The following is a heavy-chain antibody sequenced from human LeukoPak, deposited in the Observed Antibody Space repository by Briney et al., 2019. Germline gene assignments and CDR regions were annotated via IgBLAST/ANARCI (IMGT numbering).Heavy chain of an antibody. V-gene: IGHV3-23*01. CDR2: ISNNDGST. CDR3: AKATGNLGN. CDR1: GFTFSSYA. J-gene: IGHJ4*02. Sequence: GGSLRLSCAASGFTFSSYAMSWVRQAPGKGLEWVSTISNNDGSTYYADSVKGRFTISRDNSKNTLYLQIYTLTADDTAIYYCAKATGNLGNWGQGTQVTVAS. D-gene: IGHD1-1*01.